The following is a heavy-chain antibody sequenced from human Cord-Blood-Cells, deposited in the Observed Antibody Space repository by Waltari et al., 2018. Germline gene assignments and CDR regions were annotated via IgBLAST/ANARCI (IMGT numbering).Heavy chain of an antibody. V-gene: IGHV1-2*06. CDR1: GDTLTADY. D-gene: IGHD4-17*01. CDR2: INPNSGGT. CDR3: ARVKIYGLYGMDV. Sequence: QVQLGQSGAEGKKPGASVKVSCKASGDTLTADYMHCVRQAPGQGLEWMGRINPNSGGTNYAQKFQGRVTMTRDTSISTAYMELSRLRSDDTAVYYCARVKIYGLYGMDVWGQGTTVTVSS. J-gene: IGHJ6*02.